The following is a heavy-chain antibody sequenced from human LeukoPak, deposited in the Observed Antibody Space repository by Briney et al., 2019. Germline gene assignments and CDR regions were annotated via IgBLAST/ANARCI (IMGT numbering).Heavy chain of an antibody. CDR3: ARHQWMYDFSGSRYFDY. CDR2: IKQDGGEK. J-gene: IGHJ4*02. CDR1: GFTFSTYW. V-gene: IGHV3-7*01. D-gene: IGHD3-3*01. Sequence: GGSLRLSCAASGFTFSTYWMSWVRQTPGKGLEWVANIKQDGGEKYFVDSVKGRFTISRDNAKNSLFLQMNSLRAEDTAIYYCARHQWMYDFSGSRYFDYWGQGTLVSVSS.